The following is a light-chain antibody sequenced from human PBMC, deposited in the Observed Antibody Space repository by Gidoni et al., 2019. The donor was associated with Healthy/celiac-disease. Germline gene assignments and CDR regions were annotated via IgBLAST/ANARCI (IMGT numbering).Light chain of an antibody. CDR3: SSYTSSSTRV. Sequence: QSALTQPASVPGSPGQSITISRAGTSSDVGGYNYVSWYQQHPGKAPKLMIYDVSNRPSGVSNRFSGSKSGNTASLTISGLQAEDEADYYCSSYTSSSTRVFGGGTKLTVL. CDR1: SSDVGGYNY. J-gene: IGLJ2*01. V-gene: IGLV2-14*01. CDR2: DVS.